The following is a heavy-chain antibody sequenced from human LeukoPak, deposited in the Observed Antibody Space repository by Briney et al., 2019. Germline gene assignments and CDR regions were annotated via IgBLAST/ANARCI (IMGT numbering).Heavy chain of an antibody. D-gene: IGHD6-13*01. CDR3: ARPRVSSWYSGFDP. CDR2: INPNSGGT. CDR1: GYTFTGYY. J-gene: IGHJ5*02. V-gene: IGHV1-2*02. Sequence: ASVKVSCKASGYTFTGYYMHWVRQAPGQGLEWMGWINPNSGGTNYAQKFQGRVTMTRDTSISTAYMELSRLRSDDTAVYYCARPRVSSWYSGFDPWGQGTLVTVSS.